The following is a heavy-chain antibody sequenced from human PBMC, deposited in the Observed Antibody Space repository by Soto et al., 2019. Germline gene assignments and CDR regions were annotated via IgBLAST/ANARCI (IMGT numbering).Heavy chain of an antibody. Sequence: VQLLESGGGLAQPGGSLRLSCAASGFAFSSHPMRWVRQAPEKGLEWVSGISVSGGITYNADSVKGRFTISRDNSKNTLYLQMNSLRAEDTAVYYCARRAIGSSRAFDIWGQGTMVTVSS. D-gene: IGHD6-6*01. CDR2: ISVSGGIT. J-gene: IGHJ3*02. CDR1: GFAFSSHP. V-gene: IGHV3-23*01. CDR3: ARRAIGSSRAFDI.